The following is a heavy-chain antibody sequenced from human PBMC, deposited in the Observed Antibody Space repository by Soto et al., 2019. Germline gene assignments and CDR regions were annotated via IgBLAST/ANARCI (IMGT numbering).Heavy chain of an antibody. CDR2: IRGSGGTT. CDR1: GFPFSSYA. CDR3: AKFFVETGGSSGWPWTFHY. V-gene: IGHV3-23*01. Sequence: EVQLLESGGGLVQPGRSLRLSCAASGFPFSSYAMSWVRQAPGKGLEWVSAIRGSGGTTYYAASVKGRFTISRDNSKNTLFLQMNSLRAEDTAVYYCAKFFVETGGSSGWPWTFHYWGQGTLVTVSS. D-gene: IGHD6-25*01. J-gene: IGHJ4*02.